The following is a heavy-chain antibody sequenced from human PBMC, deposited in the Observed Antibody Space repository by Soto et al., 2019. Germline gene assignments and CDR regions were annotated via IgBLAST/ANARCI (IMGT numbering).Heavy chain of an antibody. J-gene: IGHJ3*02. D-gene: IGHD3-22*01. V-gene: IGHV3-23*01. CDR3: TKEYYDISGYYYPDSFHI. CDR1: GFTFSSYA. CDR2: ISGSGGST. Sequence: PGGSLRLCCAASGFTFSSYAMSWVRQAPGKGLEWVSAISGSGGSTYYADSVKGRFTISRDNSKNTLYLQMNSLRAEDTAVYYCTKEYYDISGYYYPDSFHICGQAPMVTV.